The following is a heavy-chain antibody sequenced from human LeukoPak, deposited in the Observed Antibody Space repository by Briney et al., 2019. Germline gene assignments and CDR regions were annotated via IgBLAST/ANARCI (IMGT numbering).Heavy chain of an antibody. V-gene: IGHV7-4-1*02. CDR1: GYTFTTYA. J-gene: IGHJ4*02. CDR2: ININTGNP. D-gene: IGHD6-13*01. CDR3: ATQMTAYSSSWYSAY. Sequence: ASVKVSCKASGYTFTTYAMIWVRQAPGQGLEWMGWININTGNPTYAQGFTGRFVFSLDTSVSTAYLQISSLKAEDTAVYYCATQMTAYSSSWYSAYWGQGTLVTVSS.